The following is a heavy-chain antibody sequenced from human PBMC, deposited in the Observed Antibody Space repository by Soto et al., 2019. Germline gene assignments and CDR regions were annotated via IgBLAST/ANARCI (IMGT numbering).Heavy chain of an antibody. CDR3: AKDFYSPILEWLFSF. D-gene: IGHD3-3*01. V-gene: IGHV3-30*18. J-gene: IGHJ4*02. CDR1: GFTFSSYG. CDR2: ISYDGSNK. Sequence: GSLRLSCAASGFTFSSYGMHWVRQAPGKGLEWVAVISYDGSNKYYADSVKGRFTISRDNSKNTLYLQMNSLRAEDTAVYYCAKDFYSPILEWLFSFWGQGTLVTVSS.